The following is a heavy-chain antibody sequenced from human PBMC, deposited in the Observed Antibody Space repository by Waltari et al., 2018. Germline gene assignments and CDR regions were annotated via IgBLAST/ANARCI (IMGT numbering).Heavy chain of an antibody. D-gene: IGHD2-8*01. Sequence: QVQLQQWGAGLLRPSETLSLTCAVHGGSLSGSFWSWVRQAPGRGLEWIAEINYGGSATANPSLQSRVAISVDTAKNQIFLKMNSVTAADTGLYYCAKQLVDVWDGLGGFDVWGQGTMITVSS. CDR1: GGSLSGSF. J-gene: IGHJ3*01. CDR3: AKQLVDVWDGLGGFDV. V-gene: IGHV4-34*01. CDR2: INYGGSA.